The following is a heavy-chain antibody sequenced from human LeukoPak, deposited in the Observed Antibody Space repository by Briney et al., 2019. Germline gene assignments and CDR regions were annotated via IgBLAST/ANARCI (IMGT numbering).Heavy chain of an antibody. V-gene: IGHV3-15*01. CDR1: GFTFSNAW. CDR2: IKSKTDGGTT. D-gene: IGHD3-10*01. J-gene: IGHJ4*02. CDR3: TATYYYGSGSYPRSFDY. Sequence: PGGSLRLSCAASGFTFSNAWMSWVRQAPGKGLEWVGRIKSKTDGGTTDYAAPVKGRFTISRDDSKNTLYLQMNSLKTEDTAVYYCTATYYYGSGSYPRSFDYWGQGTLVTVSS.